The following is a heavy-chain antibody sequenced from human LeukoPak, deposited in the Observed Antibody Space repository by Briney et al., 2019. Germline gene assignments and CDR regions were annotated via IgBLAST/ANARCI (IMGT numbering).Heavy chain of an antibody. CDR3: AGGELLLDY. CDR2: INGDGSST. Sequence: GGSLRLSCEASGFTFRSYWMHWVRQAPGKGLVWVSRINGDGSSTSYADSVKGRFTISRDNAKNTLYLQMNSLRAEDTAVYYCAGGELLLDYWGQGTLVTVSS. V-gene: IGHV3-74*01. CDR1: GFTFRSYW. J-gene: IGHJ4*02. D-gene: IGHD1-7*01.